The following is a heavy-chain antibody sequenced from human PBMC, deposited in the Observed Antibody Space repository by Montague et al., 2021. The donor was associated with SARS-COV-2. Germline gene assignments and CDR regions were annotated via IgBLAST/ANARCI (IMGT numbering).Heavy chain of an antibody. CDR1: GGSFSGYS. CDR2: INHGGST. CDR3: ARGARQGNGFRLGSFDY. Sequence: SETLSLTCAVYGGSFSGYSWNWIRQPPGKGLEWIGEINHGGSTNXNPSLKSRVTMSVDTSKNQFSLKLSSVTAADTAVYYCARGARQGNGFRLGSFDYWGQGTLVTVSS. J-gene: IGHJ4*02. D-gene: IGHD2-8*01. V-gene: IGHV4-34*01.